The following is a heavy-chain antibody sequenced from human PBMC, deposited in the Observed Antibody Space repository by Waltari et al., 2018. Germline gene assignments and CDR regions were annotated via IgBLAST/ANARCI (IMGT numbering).Heavy chain of an antibody. J-gene: IGHJ4*02. CDR2: IIPIFGTA. V-gene: IGHV1-69*08. D-gene: IGHD2-15*01. Sequence: QVQLVQSGAEVKKPGSSVKVSCKASGGTCSSYAIRWVRQAPGQGLEWMGRIIPIFGTANYAQKFQGRVTITADKSTSTAYMELSSLRSEDTAVYYCARATYRVGYCSGGSCYSFDYWGQGTLVTVSS. CDR3: ARATYRVGYCSGGSCYSFDY. CDR1: GGTCSSYA.